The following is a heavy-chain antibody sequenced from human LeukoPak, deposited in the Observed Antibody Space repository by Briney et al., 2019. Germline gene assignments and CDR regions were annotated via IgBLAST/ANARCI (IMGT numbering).Heavy chain of an antibody. CDR1: GGTFSSYA. D-gene: IGHD2-21*02. J-gene: IGHJ1*01. CDR3: AREAPYCGGDCYRYFQH. V-gene: IGHV1-46*01. CDR2: INPSGGST. Sequence: GASVKVSCKASGGTFSSYAISWVRQAPGQGLEWMGIINPSGGSTSYAQKFQGRVTMTRDTSTSTVYMELSSLRSEDTAVYYCAREAPYCGGDCYRYFQHWGQGTLVTVSS.